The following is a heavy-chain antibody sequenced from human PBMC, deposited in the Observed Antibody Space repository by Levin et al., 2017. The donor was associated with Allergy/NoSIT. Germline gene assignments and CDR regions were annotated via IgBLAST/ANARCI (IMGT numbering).Heavy chain of an antibody. Sequence: SETLSLTCIVSGGSISSSSYYWGWIRQPPGKGLEWIGSIYYSGSTYYNPSLKSRVTISVDTSKNQFSLKLSSVTAADTAVYYCARRLGEWELQIYFDYWGQGTLVTVSS. J-gene: IGHJ4*02. CDR1: GGSISSSSYY. CDR2: IYYSGST. D-gene: IGHD1-26*01. CDR3: ARRLGEWELQIYFDY. V-gene: IGHV4-39*01.